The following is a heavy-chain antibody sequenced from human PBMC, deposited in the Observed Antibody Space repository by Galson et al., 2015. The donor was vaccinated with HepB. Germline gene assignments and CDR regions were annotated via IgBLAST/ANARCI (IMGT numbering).Heavy chain of an antibody. J-gene: IGHJ3*02. Sequence: ETLSLTCTVSGYSISSGYYWGWIRQPPGKGLEWIGSIYHSGSTYYNPSLKSRVTISVDTSKNQFSLKLSSVTAADTAVYYCARDLTESSWYLSAFDIWGQGTMVTVSS. V-gene: IGHV4-38-2*02. D-gene: IGHD6-13*01. CDR1: GYSISSGYY. CDR3: ARDLTESSWYLSAFDI. CDR2: IYHSGST.